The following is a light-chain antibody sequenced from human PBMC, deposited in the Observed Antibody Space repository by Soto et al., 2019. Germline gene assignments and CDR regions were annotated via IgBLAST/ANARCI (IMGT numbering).Light chain of an antibody. CDR1: QSVSSY. CDR2: DAS. Sequence: EIVLTQSPATLSLSPGERATLSCRASQSVSSYLAWYQQKPGQAPRLLIYDASNRATGIPARFSGSGSGTDFTLTISCLQSEDFATYYCQQYYSYRTFGQGTKVEIK. V-gene: IGKV3-11*01. CDR3: QQYYSYRT. J-gene: IGKJ1*01.